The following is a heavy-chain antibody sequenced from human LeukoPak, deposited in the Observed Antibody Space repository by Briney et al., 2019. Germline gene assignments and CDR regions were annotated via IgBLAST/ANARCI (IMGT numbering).Heavy chain of an antibody. V-gene: IGHV3-9*01. Sequence: PGRSLRLSCAASGFTFDDYAMHWVRQAPGKGLEWVSGISWNSGSIGYADSVKGRFTISRDNAKNSLYLQMNSLRAEDTALYYCAKDIRAVVVAATVFDYWGQGTLVTVSS. CDR1: GFTFDDYA. J-gene: IGHJ4*02. CDR3: AKDIRAVVVAATVFDY. CDR2: ISWNSGSI. D-gene: IGHD2-15*01.